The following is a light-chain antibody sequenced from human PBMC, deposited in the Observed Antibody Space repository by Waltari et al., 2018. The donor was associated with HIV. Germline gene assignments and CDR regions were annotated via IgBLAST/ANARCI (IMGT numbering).Light chain of an antibody. Sequence: SVLTQAPSASGTPGQRVTISSSGSSPNIDTNTIKWYQQSQGTTPKVVIYSSNPGPSRVPDRFSGARSDTSASLAISGLQSEDEAHYYCAAWDDSLDGYVFGPGTEVTAL. V-gene: IGLV1-44*01. CDR3: AAWDDSLDGYV. CDR1: SPNIDTNT. J-gene: IGLJ1*01. CDR2: SSN.